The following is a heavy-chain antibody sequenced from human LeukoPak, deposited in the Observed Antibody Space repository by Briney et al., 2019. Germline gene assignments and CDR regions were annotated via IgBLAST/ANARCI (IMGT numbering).Heavy chain of an antibody. Sequence: GGALRLSCAASGFTFDDYAMYWVRQAPGKGLEWVSAISGSGGSTYYADSVKGRFTISRDNSKNTLYLQMNSLRDEDTAVYYCAKETPLGGSSWPYYYYYYYMDVWGKGTTVTISS. V-gene: IGHV3-23*01. CDR3: AKETPLGGSSWPYYYYYYYMDV. CDR2: ISGSGGST. CDR1: GFTFDDYA. J-gene: IGHJ6*03. D-gene: IGHD6-13*01.